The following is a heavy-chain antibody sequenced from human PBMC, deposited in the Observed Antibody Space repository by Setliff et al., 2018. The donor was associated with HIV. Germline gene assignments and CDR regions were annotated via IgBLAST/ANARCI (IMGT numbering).Heavy chain of an antibody. CDR3: ARGAPWIGWGSSGLDKTRFFDY. D-gene: IGHD6-6*01. CDR1: GDSVSSRSYY. V-gene: IGHV4-61*03. CDR2: IYYSGST. J-gene: IGHJ4*02. Sequence: PSETLSLTCTVSGDSVSSRSYYWSWIRQPPGKGLEWIGYIYYSGSTNYNPSLKSRVTISVDTSKNHFSLKLRSVTAADTAGYYCARGAPWIGWGSSGLDKTRFFDYWGQGTLVTVSS.